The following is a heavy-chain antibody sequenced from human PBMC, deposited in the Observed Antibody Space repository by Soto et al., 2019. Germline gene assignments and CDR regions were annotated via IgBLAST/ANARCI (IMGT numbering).Heavy chain of an antibody. CDR3: ARDLAAAGPDAFDI. CDR1: GYIFTSYA. V-gene: IGHV1-69*13. CDR2: IIPIFGTA. D-gene: IGHD6-13*01. J-gene: IGHJ3*02. Sequence: SVKVSCKASGYIFTSYAMQWVRQAPGQGLEWMGGIIPIFGTANYAQKFQGRVTITADESTSTAYMELSSLRSEDTAVYYCARDLAAAGPDAFDIWGQGTMVTVSS.